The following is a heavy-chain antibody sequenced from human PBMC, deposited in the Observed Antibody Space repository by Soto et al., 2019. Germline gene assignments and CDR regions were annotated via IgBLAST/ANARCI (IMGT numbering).Heavy chain of an antibody. CDR2: ISYDGSNK. D-gene: IGHD6-19*01. J-gene: IGHJ4*02. CDR1: GFTFSSYG. Sequence: SLRLSCAASGFTFSSYGMHWVRQAPGKGLEWVAVISYDGSNKYYADSVKGRFTISRDNSKNTLYLQMNSLRAEDTAVYYCAKEARIARRYSSGWFHFEYWGQGTLVTV. CDR3: AKEARIARRYSSGWFHFEY. V-gene: IGHV3-30*18.